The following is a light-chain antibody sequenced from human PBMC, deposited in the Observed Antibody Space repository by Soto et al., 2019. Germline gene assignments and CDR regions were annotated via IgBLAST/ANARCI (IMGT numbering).Light chain of an antibody. V-gene: IGKV3-15*01. Sequence: EIVMTQSPATLSVSPGERANLSCRASQSLNNNLAWYQQKPGQAPRPLIYGASTRATGVPARFSGSGSGAEFTLTISSLQSEDFEIYYCQQYNNWPITVGQGTRLEIK. CDR1: QSLNNN. J-gene: IGKJ5*01. CDR2: GAS. CDR3: QQYNNWPIT.